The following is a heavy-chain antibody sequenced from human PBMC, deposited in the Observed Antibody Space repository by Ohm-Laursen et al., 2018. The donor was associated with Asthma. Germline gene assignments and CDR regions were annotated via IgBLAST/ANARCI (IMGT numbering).Heavy chain of an antibody. D-gene: IGHD3/OR15-3a*01. V-gene: IGHV3-30-3*01. CDR2: ISYDSSLK. CDR3: ARDVMDWYSPALDF. J-gene: IGHJ4*02. Sequence: SLRLSCSASGFSFRSYAMHWVRQAPGKGLEWLAVISYDSSLKYYADSVNGRFTISRDDFKSTLYLQMNSLRADDTALYYCARDVMDWYSPALDFWGQGSLVTVSS. CDR1: GFSFRSYA.